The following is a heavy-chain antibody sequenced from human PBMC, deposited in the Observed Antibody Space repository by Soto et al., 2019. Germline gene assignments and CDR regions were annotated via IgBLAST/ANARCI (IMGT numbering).Heavy chain of an antibody. Sequence: EVQLEESGGGLVQPGGSLRLSCEAYGFTFSGHWMSWVRQAPGKGLEWVANINQDGSEKHYVDFVKGPFTISRDNAKNSEFLKINSLRDEDTATFYCARDHFSTAIGEGSKAVEYWGQGALVIVSS. CDR2: INQDGSEK. CDR1: GFTFSGHW. CDR3: ARDHFSTAIGEGSKAVEY. D-gene: IGHD2-2*01. V-gene: IGHV3-7*05. J-gene: IGHJ4*02.